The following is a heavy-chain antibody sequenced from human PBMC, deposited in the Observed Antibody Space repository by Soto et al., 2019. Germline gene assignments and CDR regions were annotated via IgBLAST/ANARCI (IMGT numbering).Heavy chain of an antibody. CDR3: ARVSPGRLGLNSRVTPYDYIWGSYRRENYYYYMDV. CDR2: IYSGGST. D-gene: IGHD3-16*02. V-gene: IGHV3-53*04. J-gene: IGHJ6*03. CDR1: GFTVSSNY. Sequence: GGSLRLSCAASGFTVSSNYMSWVRQAPGKGLEWVSVIYSGGSTYYADSVKGRFTISRHNSKNTLYLQMNSLRAEDTAVYYCARVSPGRLGLNSRVTPYDYIWGSYRRENYYYYMDVWGKGTTVTVSS.